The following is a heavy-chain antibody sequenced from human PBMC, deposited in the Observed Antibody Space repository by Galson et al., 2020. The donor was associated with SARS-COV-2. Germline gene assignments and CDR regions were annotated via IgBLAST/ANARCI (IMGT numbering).Heavy chain of an antibody. Sequence: GGSLRLSCAASGFTFSSYGMHWVSQLPGKGLEWVAFIRYDGSDRFHADAVKGRFTISRDNSRNTLYLQMNSLRGEDTAVYYCANLEYSFSSGTHKYYYMDVWGRGTTVTVSS. J-gene: IGHJ6*03. D-gene: IGHD6-6*01. CDR3: ANLEYSFSSGTHKYYYMDV. CDR2: IRYDGSDR. V-gene: IGHV3-30*02. CDR1: GFTFSSYG.